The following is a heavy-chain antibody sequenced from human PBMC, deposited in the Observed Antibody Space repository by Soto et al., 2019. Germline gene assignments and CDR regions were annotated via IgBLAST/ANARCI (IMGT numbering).Heavy chain of an antibody. CDR3: ARDFGENSNEVSYTFHH. Sequence: GASVKVSCKASGYTFTDYYMHWVRQAPGQGLEWMGWINPNSDGTNYARKFQGRVTMTRDTFISTAHMELSRLRSDDTAVYYCARDFGENSNEVSYTFHHWGQGTLVTVS. CDR2: INPNSDGT. D-gene: IGHD3-16*01. J-gene: IGHJ4*02. V-gene: IGHV1-2*02. CDR1: GYTFTDYY.